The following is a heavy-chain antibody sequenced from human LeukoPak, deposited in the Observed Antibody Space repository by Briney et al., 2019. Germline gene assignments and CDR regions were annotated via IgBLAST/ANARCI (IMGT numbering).Heavy chain of an antibody. CDR1: GGSMSGYF. D-gene: IGHD6-19*01. J-gene: IGHJ4*02. Sequence: PSETLSLTCTVFGGSMSGYFWSWIRQPPGKGLEWIGHIYYSGSTNYNPSLKSRDTISVDTSNNQFSLRLTSVTAADTAVYYCARDLRGGWYYFDYWGQGTLVTVSS. CDR2: IYYSGST. V-gene: IGHV4-59*12. CDR3: ARDLRGGWYYFDY.